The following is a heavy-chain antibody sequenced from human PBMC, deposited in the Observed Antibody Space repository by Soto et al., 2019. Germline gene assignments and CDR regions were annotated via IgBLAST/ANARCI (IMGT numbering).Heavy chain of an antibody. D-gene: IGHD3-22*01. Sequence: QVQLVQSGAEVQKPGSSVKVSCKASGGTFSSYAISWVRQAPGQGLEWMGGIIPIFGTANYAQKFQGRVTITPDQSTSTAYMELGSLRSEDTAVYYCSRDDYYDSRHFDYWGQGTLVTVSS. CDR1: GGTFSSYA. CDR3: SRDDYYDSRHFDY. V-gene: IGHV1-69*01. J-gene: IGHJ4*02. CDR2: IIPIFGTA.